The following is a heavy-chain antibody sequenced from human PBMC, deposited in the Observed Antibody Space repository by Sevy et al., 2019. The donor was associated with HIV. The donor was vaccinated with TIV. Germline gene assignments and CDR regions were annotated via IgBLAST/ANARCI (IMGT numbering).Heavy chain of an antibody. Sequence: ASVKVSCKASGYTFTSFGISWVRQAPGQGLEWMGWISAYNGNTNYAQKLQGRVTMTTDTSTSTAYMELRSLRSDDTAVYYCARDGGSAYYYDSSGLGFDYWGQGTLVTVSS. D-gene: IGHD3-22*01. J-gene: IGHJ4*02. CDR3: ARDGGSAYYYDSSGLGFDY. CDR2: ISAYNGNT. V-gene: IGHV1-18*01. CDR1: GYTFTSFG.